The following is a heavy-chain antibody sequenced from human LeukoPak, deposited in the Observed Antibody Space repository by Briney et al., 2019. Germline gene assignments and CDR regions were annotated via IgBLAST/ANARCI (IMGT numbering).Heavy chain of an antibody. D-gene: IGHD3-10*01. CDR3: ARGPYYYGSGALMDV. Sequence: PSETLSLTCAVYGGSFSGYYWSWIRQPPGKGLEWIGAINHSGSTNYNPSLKSRVTISVDTSKNQFSLKLSSVTAADTAVYYCARGPYYYGSGALMDVWGKGTTVTVSS. CDR2: INHSGST. CDR1: GGSFSGYY. V-gene: IGHV4-34*01. J-gene: IGHJ6*04.